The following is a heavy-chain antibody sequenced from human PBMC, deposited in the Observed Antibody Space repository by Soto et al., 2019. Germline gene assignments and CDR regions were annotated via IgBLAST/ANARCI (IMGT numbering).Heavy chain of an antibody. J-gene: IGHJ6*02. V-gene: IGHV3-30-3*01. CDR3: ARGRRAYYYYGMDV. CDR1: GFTFSSYA. CDR2: ISYDGSNK. Sequence: PGGSLRLSCAASGFTFSSYAMHWVRQAPGKGLEWVAVISYDGSNKYYADSVKGRLTISRDNSKNTLYLQMNSLRAEDTAVYYCARGRRAYYYYGMDVWGQGTTVTVSS.